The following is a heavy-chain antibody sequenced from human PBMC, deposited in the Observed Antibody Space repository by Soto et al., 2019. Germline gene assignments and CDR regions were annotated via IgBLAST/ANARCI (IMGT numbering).Heavy chain of an antibody. V-gene: IGHV1-69*01. CDR1: GGTFSSYA. D-gene: IGHD3-10*01. Sequence: QVQLVQSGAEVKKPGSSVKVSCKASGGTFSSYAISWVRQAPGQGLEWMGGIIPIFGTANYAQKFQGRVTITADESTRTAYMELSSLRSEDTAVYYCARDGTVLLWFGELLKRENWFDPWGQGTLVTVSS. CDR2: IIPIFGTA. CDR3: ARDGTVLLWFGELLKRENWFDP. J-gene: IGHJ5*02.